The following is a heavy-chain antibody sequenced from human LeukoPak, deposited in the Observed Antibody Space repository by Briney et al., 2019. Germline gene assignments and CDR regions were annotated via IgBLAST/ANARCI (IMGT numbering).Heavy chain of an antibody. V-gene: IGHV4-31*03. CDR3: AREGSGPDY. CDR2: IFYSGST. J-gene: IGHJ4*02. D-gene: IGHD2-15*01. CDR1: GDAINSGGFY. Sequence: SETLSLTCIVSGDAINSGGFYWSWIRQHPGKGLEWIGYIFYSGSTYYNPSLKSRLTISVDTSKNQFPLNLSSVTAADTAVYYCAREGSGPDYWGQGTLVTVSS.